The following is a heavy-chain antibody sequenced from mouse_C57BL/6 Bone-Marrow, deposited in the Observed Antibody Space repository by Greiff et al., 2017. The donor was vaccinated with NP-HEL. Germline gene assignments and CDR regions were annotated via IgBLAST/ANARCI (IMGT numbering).Heavy chain of an antibody. CDR1: GFTFSDYG. D-gene: IGHD2-14*01. CDR3: ARHLVRRGYFDV. J-gene: IGHJ1*03. CDR2: ISNLAYSI. Sequence: EVQVVESGGGLVQPGGSLKLSCAASGFTFSDYGMAWVRQAPRKGPEWVAFISNLAYSIYYADTVTGRFTISRENAKTTLYLEMSSLRSEDTAMYYCARHLVRRGYFDVWGTGTTVTVSS. V-gene: IGHV5-15*01.